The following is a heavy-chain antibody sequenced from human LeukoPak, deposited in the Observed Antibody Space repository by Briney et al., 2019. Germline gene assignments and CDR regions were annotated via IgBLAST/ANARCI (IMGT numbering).Heavy chain of an antibody. J-gene: IGHJ6*02. CDR2: ISGSGGST. V-gene: IGHV3-23*01. CDR3: ARDLSPADIVVQYYYYYYGMDV. D-gene: IGHD2-15*01. CDR1: GFTFSSYA. Sequence: GGSLRLSCAASGFTFSSYAMSWVRQAPGKGLEWVSAISGSGGSTYYADSVKGRFTISRDNSKNTLYLQMNSLRAEDTAVYYCARDLSPADIVVQYYYYYYGMDVWGQGTTVTVSS.